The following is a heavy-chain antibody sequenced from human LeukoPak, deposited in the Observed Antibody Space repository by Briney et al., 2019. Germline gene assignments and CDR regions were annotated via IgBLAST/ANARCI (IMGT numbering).Heavy chain of an antibody. J-gene: IGHJ4*02. CDR3: ARAPFGDFDY. V-gene: IGHV4-39*01. CDR2: IYYSGST. D-gene: IGHD3-10*01. Sequence: LSLTCSVSGGSLSSGSYYWGWIRQPPGKGLEWIGSIYYSGSTHYNPSLKSRVTISIDTSKNQFSLKVSSVTAADTAVYYCARAPFGDFDYWGQGTLVTVSS. CDR1: GGSLSSGSYY.